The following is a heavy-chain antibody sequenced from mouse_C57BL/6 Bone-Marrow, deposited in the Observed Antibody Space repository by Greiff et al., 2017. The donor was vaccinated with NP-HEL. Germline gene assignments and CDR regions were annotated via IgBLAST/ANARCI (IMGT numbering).Heavy chain of an antibody. J-gene: IGHJ2*01. Sequence: VQLQQSGPELVKPGASVKRTGKASGYTFTDYYMNWVKQSHGKSLEWIGDINPNNGGTSYNQKFKGKATLTVEKSSSTAYMELRSLTSEDSAVYYCARGDYDENFDYWGQGTTLTVSA. CDR3: ARGDYDENFDY. V-gene: IGHV1-26*01. CDR1: GYTFTDYY. D-gene: IGHD2-4*01. CDR2: INPNNGGT.